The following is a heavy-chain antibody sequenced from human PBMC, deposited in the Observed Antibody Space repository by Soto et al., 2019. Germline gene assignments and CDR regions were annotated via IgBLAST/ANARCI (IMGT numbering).Heavy chain of an antibody. J-gene: IGHJ4*02. CDR2: IWYDGSKK. CDR3: GRDGYCSGGSCYSVPVFDY. D-gene: IGHD2-15*01. V-gene: IGHV3-33*01. CDR1: GFTFSSYG. Sequence: QLQLVESGGGVVQPGRSLRLSCAASGFTFSSYGMHWVRQAPGKGLEWVAVIWYDGSKKYYADSVKGRFTISRDNSKNALYLQMTSLRAEDTAVYYCGRDGYCSGGSCYSVPVFDYWGQGTLVTVSS.